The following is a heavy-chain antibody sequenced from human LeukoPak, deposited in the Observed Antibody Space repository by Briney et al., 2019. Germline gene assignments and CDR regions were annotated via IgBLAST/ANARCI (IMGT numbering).Heavy chain of an antibody. CDR1: GFTFSSYA. J-gene: IGHJ4*02. CDR2: ISYDGSNK. Sequence: GRSLRPSCAASGFTFSSYAMHWVRQAPGKGLEWVAVISYDGSNKYYADSVKGRFTIAKDTSKNTLDLYMNSLRAQDTATYYCARDVTLTALGPSRIDHWGQGTLVTVSS. CDR3: ARDVTLTALGPSRIDH. D-gene: IGHD3-9*01. V-gene: IGHV3-30*04.